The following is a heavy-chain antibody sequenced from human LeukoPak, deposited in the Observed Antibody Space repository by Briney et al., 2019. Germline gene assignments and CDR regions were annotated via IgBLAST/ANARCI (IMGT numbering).Heavy chain of an antibody. J-gene: IGHJ3*02. V-gene: IGHV3-21*01. CDR1: GFTFSSYS. CDR2: ITSNTRYI. D-gene: IGHD1-26*01. CDR3: ARDRPAFVGSYLPGNDAFDI. Sequence: GGSLRPSCAASGFTFSSYSMNRVRQAPGKGLEWVSSITSNTRYIFYADSVKGRFTISRDNAKNSLFLQMNSLRAEDTAVYYCARDRPAFVGSYLPGNDAFDIWGQGTMVTVSS.